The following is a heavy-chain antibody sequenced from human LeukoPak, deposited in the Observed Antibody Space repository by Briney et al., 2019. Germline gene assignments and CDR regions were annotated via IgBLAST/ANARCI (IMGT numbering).Heavy chain of an antibody. V-gene: IGHV1-18*01. CDR3: ARCILATCRYLPSFDF. J-gene: IGHJ4*02. D-gene: IGHD3-3*02. Sequence: GASVKVSCKASGYTFTGYGISWVRQAPGQGLEWMAWITSYNGNTNFAQKVQGRVTMTTDTSTSTAYMELRSLGSDDTAVYYCARCILATCRYLPSFDFWGQGTLVTVSS. CDR1: GYTFTGYG. CDR2: ITSYNGNT.